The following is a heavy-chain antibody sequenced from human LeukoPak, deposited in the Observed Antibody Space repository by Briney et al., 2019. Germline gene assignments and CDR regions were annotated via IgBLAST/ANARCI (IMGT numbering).Heavy chain of an antibody. D-gene: IGHD3-10*01. CDR1: GGSFSGYY. J-gene: IGHJ4*02. CDR3: ARGPYYYGSGSYYFDY. Sequence: SETLSLTCAVYGGSFSGYYWSWIRQPPGKGLELIGEINHSGSTNYNPSLKSRVTISVDTSKNQFSLKLSSVTAADTAVYYCARGPYYYGSGSYYFDYWGQGTLVTVSS. V-gene: IGHV4-34*01. CDR2: INHSGST.